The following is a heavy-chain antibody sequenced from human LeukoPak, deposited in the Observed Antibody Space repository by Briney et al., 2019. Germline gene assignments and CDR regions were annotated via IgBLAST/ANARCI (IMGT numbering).Heavy chain of an antibody. CDR3: ARDHSTIFGSPPDF. V-gene: IGHV1-69*04. Sequence: SVKVSCKASGGTFSSYTISWVRQAPGQGLEWKGRIIPILGIANYAQKFQGRVTITADKSTSTAYMELSSLRSEDTAVYYCARDHSTIFGSPPDFWGQGTLVTVSS. CDR2: IIPILGIA. J-gene: IGHJ4*02. D-gene: IGHD3-3*01. CDR1: GGTFSSYT.